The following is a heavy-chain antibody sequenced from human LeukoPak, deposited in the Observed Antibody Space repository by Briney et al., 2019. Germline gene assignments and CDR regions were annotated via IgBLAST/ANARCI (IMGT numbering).Heavy chain of an antibody. D-gene: IGHD3-22*01. CDR3: AKKIPGNYYPFDC. Sequence: GGSLRLSCAASGFTFSSYAMSWVRQAPGKGLEWVSAIGAGGGGYADSVKGRFAISRDNSKNTLYLQMNSLRAEDTAVYYCAKKIPGNYYPFDCWGQGILVTVSS. J-gene: IGHJ4*02. CDR1: GFTFSSYA. V-gene: IGHV3-23*01. CDR2: IGAGGGG.